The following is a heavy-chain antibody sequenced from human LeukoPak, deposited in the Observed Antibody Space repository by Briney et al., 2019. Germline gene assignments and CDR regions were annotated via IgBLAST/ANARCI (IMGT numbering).Heavy chain of an antibody. V-gene: IGHV4-4*02. CDR3: ARRIGSSRYSAPFDY. CDR1: GGSISSSNW. J-gene: IGHJ4*02. CDR2: IYHSGST. Sequence: SGTLSLTCAVSGGSISSSNWWSWVRQPPGKGLEWIGEIYHSGSTNYNPSLKSRVTISVDKSKNQFSLKLSSVTAADTAVYYCARRIGSSRYSAPFDYWGQGTLVTVSS. D-gene: IGHD6-13*01.